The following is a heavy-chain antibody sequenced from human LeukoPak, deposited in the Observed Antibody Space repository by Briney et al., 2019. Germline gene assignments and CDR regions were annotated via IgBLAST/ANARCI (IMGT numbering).Heavy chain of an antibody. CDR3: ARDALQQWLVRGTTNFYYMDV. Sequence: ASVKVSCKASGYTFTSYGISWVRQAPGQGLEWMGWISAYNGNTNYAQKLQGRVTMTTDTSTSTAYMELRSLGSDDTAVYYCARDALQQWLVRGTTNFYYMDVWGKGTTVTISS. V-gene: IGHV1-18*01. D-gene: IGHD6-19*01. J-gene: IGHJ6*03. CDR1: GYTFTSYG. CDR2: ISAYNGNT.